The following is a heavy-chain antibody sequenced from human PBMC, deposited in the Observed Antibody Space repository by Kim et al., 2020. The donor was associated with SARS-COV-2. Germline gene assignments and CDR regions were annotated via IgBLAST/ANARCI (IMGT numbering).Heavy chain of an antibody. CDR1: GGSFSGYY. CDR3: ARGCSSTSKEPKKYWFDP. D-gene: IGHD2-2*01. CDR2: INHSGST. Sequence: SETLSLTCAVYGGSFSGYYWSWIRQPPGKGLEWIGEINHSGSTNYNPSLKSRVTISVDTSKNQFSLKLSSVTAADTAVYYCARGCSSTSKEPKKYWFDPWGQGTLVTVSS. J-gene: IGHJ5*02. V-gene: IGHV4-34*01.